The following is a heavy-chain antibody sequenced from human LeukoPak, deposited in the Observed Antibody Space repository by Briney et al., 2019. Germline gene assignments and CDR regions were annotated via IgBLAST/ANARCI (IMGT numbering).Heavy chain of an antibody. V-gene: IGHV3-23*01. CDR2: ISGSGGST. Sequence: PGGSLRLSCAASGFTFSSYGMSWVRQAPGKGLEWVSAISGSGGSTYYADSVKGRFTISRDNSKNTLYLQMNSLRAEDTAVYYCAKSGTLRLGELSVVYYFDYWGQGTLVTVSS. J-gene: IGHJ4*02. CDR1: GFTFSSYG. D-gene: IGHD3-16*02. CDR3: AKSGTLRLGELSVVYYFDY.